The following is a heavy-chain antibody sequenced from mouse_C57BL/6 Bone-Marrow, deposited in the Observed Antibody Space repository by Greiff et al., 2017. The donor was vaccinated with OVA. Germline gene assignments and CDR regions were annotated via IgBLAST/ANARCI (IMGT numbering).Heavy chain of an antibody. CDR2: IDPSDSYS. V-gene: IGHV1-50*01. CDR3: ASAVFAY. CDR1: GYTFTSYW. J-gene: IGHJ3*01. Sequence: VQLQQPGAELVKPGASLKLSCTASGYTFTSYWMQWVKQRPGQGLEWIGEIDPSDSYSNYNQTFKVKATLTVDTSSSTAYMQLSILTSEGSAVYYGASAVFAYWGQGTLVTVSA.